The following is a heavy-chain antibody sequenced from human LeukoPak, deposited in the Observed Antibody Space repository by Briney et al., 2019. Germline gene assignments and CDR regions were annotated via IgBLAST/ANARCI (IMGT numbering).Heavy chain of an antibody. CDR3: ARGKSSDYDILTGKNWFDP. D-gene: IGHD3-9*01. V-gene: IGHV3-33*01. J-gene: IGHJ5*02. Sequence: GRSLRLSCAASGFTFSSYGVHWVRQAPGKGLEWVAVIWYDGSNKYYADSVKGRFTISRDNSKNTLYLQMNSLRAEDTAVYYCARGKSSDYDILTGKNWFDPWGQGTLVTVSS. CDR1: GFTFSSYG. CDR2: IWYDGSNK.